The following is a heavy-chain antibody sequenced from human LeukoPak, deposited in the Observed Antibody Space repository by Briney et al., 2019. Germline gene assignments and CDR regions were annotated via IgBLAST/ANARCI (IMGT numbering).Heavy chain of an antibody. CDR1: GFTFSSYA. CDR2: ISGSGGST. J-gene: IGHJ4*02. CDR3: AKDLNYDFWSGLGN. D-gene: IGHD3-3*01. Sequence: GGSLRLSCAASGFTFSSYAMSWVRQAPGKGLEWVSAISGSGGSTYYADSVKGRFTISRDNSKNTLYLQMNSLRAEDTAVYYCAKDLNYDFWSGLGNWGQGTLVTVSS. V-gene: IGHV3-23*01.